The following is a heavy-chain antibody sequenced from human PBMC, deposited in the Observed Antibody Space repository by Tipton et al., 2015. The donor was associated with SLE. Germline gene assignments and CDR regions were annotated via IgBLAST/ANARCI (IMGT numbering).Heavy chain of an antibody. CDR3: ARAGEARALDAFDI. CDR2: INHSGST. Sequence: TLSLTCAVYGGSFSGYYWSWIRQPPGKGLEWIGEINHSGSTNYNPPLKSRVTISVDTSKNQFSLKLSSVTAADTAVCYCARAGEARALDAFDIWGQGTMVTVSS. V-gene: IGHV4-34*01. CDR1: GGSFSGYY. J-gene: IGHJ3*02. D-gene: IGHD3-10*01.